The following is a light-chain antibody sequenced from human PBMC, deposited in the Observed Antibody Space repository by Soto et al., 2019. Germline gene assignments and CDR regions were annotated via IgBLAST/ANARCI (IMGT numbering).Light chain of an antibody. CDR2: GAS. CDR1: QSIANS. Sequence: EIVLTQSPGTLSLSPGERASLSCRASQSIANSLAWYQQKPGQAPRLLIFGASNRATGIPDRFSGSGSGTDFTLTISSLEPEDFAVYYCQQRSNWPRTFGQGTKVDIK. J-gene: IGKJ1*01. V-gene: IGKV3-11*01. CDR3: QQRSNWPRT.